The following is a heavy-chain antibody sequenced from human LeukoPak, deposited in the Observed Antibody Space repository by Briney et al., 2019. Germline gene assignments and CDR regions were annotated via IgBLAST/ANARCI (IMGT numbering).Heavy chain of an antibody. CDR2: INHSGST. J-gene: IGHJ4*02. V-gene: IGHV4-34*01. D-gene: IGHD6-13*01. Sequence: SETLSLTCAVYGGSFSGYYWSWIRKPPGKGLEWIGEINHSGSTNYNPSLKSRVTISVDTSKNQFSLKLSSVTAADTAVYYCARDSSWAFDYWGQGTLVTVSS. CDR1: GGSFSGYY. CDR3: ARDSSWAFDY.